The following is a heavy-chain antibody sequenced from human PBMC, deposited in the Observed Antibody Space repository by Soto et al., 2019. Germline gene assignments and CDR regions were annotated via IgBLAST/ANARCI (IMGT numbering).Heavy chain of an antibody. D-gene: IGHD3-22*01. Sequence: GGSLRLSCAASGFTFSSYGMHWVRQAPGKGLEWVAVISYDGSNKYYADSVKGRFTISRDNSKNTLYLQMNSLRAEDTAVYYCAKDCVRNYYDSSGVDYWGQGTLVTVSS. CDR3: AKDCVRNYYDSSGVDY. V-gene: IGHV3-30*18. J-gene: IGHJ4*02. CDR2: ISYDGSNK. CDR1: GFTFSSYG.